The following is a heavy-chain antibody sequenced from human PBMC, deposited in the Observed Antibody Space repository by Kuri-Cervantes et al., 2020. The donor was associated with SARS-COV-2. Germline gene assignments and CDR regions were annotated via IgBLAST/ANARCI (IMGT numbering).Heavy chain of an antibody. Sequence: GSLRLSCTVSGGSISSSSYYWGWIRQPPGKGLEWIGSIYYSGSTYYNPSLKSRVTLSVDTSKNQFPLKLSSVTAADTAVYYCAILDFWRGFAWGQGTLVTVSS. CDR3: AILDFWRGFA. V-gene: IGHV4-39*01. J-gene: IGHJ5*02. D-gene: IGHD3-3*01. CDR1: GGSISSSSYY. CDR2: IYYSGST.